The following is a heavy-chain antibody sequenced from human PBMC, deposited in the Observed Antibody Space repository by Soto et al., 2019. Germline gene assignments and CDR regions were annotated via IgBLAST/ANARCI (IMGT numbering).Heavy chain of an antibody. CDR2: IYYSGST. CDR1: GGSISSYY. D-gene: IGHD1-7*01. V-gene: IGHV4-59*01. J-gene: IGHJ6*04. Sequence: QVQLQESGPGLVKPSETLSLTCTVSGGSISSYYWSWIRQPPGKGLEWIGYIYYSGSTNYNPSLKSRVTISVDTSKDQFSLKLSSVAASYTAVYYCARDTIDHLELPLTHFLDVWGKGTTVTVSS. CDR3: ARDTIDHLELPLTHFLDV.